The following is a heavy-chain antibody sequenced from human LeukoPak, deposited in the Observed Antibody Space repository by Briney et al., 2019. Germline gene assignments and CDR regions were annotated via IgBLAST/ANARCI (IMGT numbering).Heavy chain of an antibody. CDR3: ARQGARFGELLSYYAMDV. D-gene: IGHD3-10*01. Sequence: SETLSLTCTVSGGSISSYPWNWIRQPPGKGLEWIGNIYYSGSTNYNRSLKSRVTISPDTSKNQFSLRLSSVTAADTAVYYCARQGARFGELLSYYAMDVWGQGTTVTVSS. V-gene: IGHV4-59*08. J-gene: IGHJ6*02. CDR2: IYYSGST. CDR1: GGSISSYP.